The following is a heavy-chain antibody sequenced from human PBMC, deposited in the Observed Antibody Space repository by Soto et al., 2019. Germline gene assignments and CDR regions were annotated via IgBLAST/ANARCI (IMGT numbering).Heavy chain of an antibody. J-gene: IGHJ4*02. D-gene: IGHD3-22*01. V-gene: IGHV3-33*01. CDR2: IWYDGSNK. Sequence: PGESLKISCAASGFTFSSYGMHWVRQAPGKGLEWVAVIWYDGSNKYYADSVKGRFTISRDNSKNTLYLQMNSLRAEDTAVYYCARGPRLRDSSGYYYASTFDYWGQGTLVTVSS. CDR1: GFTFSSYG. CDR3: ARGPRLRDSSGYYYASTFDY.